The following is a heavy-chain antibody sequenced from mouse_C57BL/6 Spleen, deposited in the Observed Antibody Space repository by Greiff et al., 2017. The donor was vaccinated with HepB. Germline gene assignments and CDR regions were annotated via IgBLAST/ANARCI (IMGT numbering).Heavy chain of an antibody. D-gene: IGHD3-2*02. V-gene: IGHV1-69*01. CDR2: IDPSDSYT. Sequence: QVHVKQPGAELVMPGASVKLSCKASGYTFTSYWMHWVKQRPGQGLEWIGEIDPSDSYTNYNQKFKGKSTLTVDKSSSTAYMQLSSLTSEDSAVYYCARSEQLRHGAYWGQGTLVTVSA. CDR3: ARSEQLRHGAY. J-gene: IGHJ3*01. CDR1: GYTFTSYW.